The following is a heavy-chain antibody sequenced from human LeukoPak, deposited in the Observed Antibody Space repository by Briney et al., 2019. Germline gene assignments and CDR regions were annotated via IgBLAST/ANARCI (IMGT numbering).Heavy chain of an antibody. CDR1: GYTFTSYC. D-gene: IGHD1-26*01. J-gene: IGHJ5*02. CDR3: ARSRIVGGTTGNWFDP. CDR2: MNPSGGRT. V-gene: IGHV1-46*01. Sequence: ASVKVSCKTSGYTFTSYCIHWVRQAPGQGLEWMGRMNPSGGRTSYAQKFQGRFSMTREMSTSTVYMELSSLRSEDTAVYYCARSRIVGGTTGNWFDPWGQGTLVTVSS.